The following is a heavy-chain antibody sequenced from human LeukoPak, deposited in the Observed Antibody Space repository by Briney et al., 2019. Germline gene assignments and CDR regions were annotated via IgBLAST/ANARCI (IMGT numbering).Heavy chain of an antibody. V-gene: IGHV4-39*07. CDR3: ARSNCSGCRFDP. D-gene: IGHD6-19*01. J-gene: IGHJ5*02. Sequence: SETLSLTCTVSGGSIGSSSYYWAWIRQPPGKGLEWIATFYYSGNTYYNPSLKSRVTISVDTSEKQFSLKVSSVTAADTAVYYCARSNCSGCRFDPWGQGALVTVSS. CDR1: GGSIGSSSYY. CDR2: FYYSGNT.